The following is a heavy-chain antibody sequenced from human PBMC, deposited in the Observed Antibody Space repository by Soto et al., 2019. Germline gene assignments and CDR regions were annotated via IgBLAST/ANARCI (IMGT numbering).Heavy chain of an antibody. CDR3: ARDVGTVTTNFDS. V-gene: IGHV4-59*01. J-gene: IGHJ4*02. Sequence: SETLSLTCTVSGGSISSYYWSWIRQPPGKGLEWIGYIYYSGSTNYNPSLKSRVTISVDTSKNQFSLKLSSVTAADTAVYYCARDVGTVTTNFDSWGQGTLVTVSS. D-gene: IGHD4-17*01. CDR1: GGSISSYY. CDR2: IYYSGST.